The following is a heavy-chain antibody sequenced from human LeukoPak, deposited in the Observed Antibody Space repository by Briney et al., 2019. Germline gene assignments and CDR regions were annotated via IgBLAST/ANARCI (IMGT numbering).Heavy chain of an antibody. V-gene: IGHV3-74*01. CDR1: EFTFSSYW. J-gene: IGHJ4*02. CDR2: INSDGSST. D-gene: IGHD3-22*01. Sequence: PGGSLRLSCAASEFTFSSYWMHWVRQAPGKGLVWVSRINSDGSSTSYADSVKGRFTISRDNAKNTLYLQMNSLRAEDTAVYYCARALDDSSGYYPFDYWGQGTLVTVSS. CDR3: ARALDDSSGYYPFDY.